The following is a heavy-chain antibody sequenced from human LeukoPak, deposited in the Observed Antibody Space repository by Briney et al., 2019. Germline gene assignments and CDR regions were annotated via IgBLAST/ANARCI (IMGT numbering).Heavy chain of an antibody. D-gene: IGHD6-13*01. V-gene: IGHV3-30*03. CDR1: GFTFSSYG. CDR2: ISYDGSNK. Sequence: GGSLRLSCAASGFTFSSYGMHWVRQAPGKELEWVAVISYDGSNKYYADSVKGRFTISRDNSKNTLYLQMNSLRAEDTAVYYCGGGAAAGTPPGAFDIWGQGTMVTVSS. J-gene: IGHJ3*02. CDR3: GGGAAAGTPPGAFDI.